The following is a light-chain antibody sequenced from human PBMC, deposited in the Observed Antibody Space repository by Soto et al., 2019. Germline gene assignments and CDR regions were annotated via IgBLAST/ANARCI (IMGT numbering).Light chain of an antibody. J-gene: IGLJ3*02. CDR3: SSYAGSNIWV. V-gene: IGLV2-8*01. CDR2: EVN. CDR1: SSDAGAYNY. Sequence: QSALTQPPSASGSPGQSVTISCTGTSSDAGAYNYVSWYQQYPSKAPKLMIYEVNKRPSGVPDRFSGSKSGKTASLTVSGLQPEDEAEYHCSSYAGSNIWVFGGGTKVTVL.